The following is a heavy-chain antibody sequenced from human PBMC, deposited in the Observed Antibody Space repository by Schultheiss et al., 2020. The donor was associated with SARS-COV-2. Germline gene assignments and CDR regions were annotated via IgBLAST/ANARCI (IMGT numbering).Heavy chain of an antibody. CDR2: ISYDGSNK. CDR3: ARPYPDPPYYYDSSGYYSAFDY. J-gene: IGHJ4*02. V-gene: IGHV3-30*03. CDR1: GFTFSSYG. Sequence: GGSLRLSCAASGFTFSSYGMHWVRQAPGKGLEWVAVISYDGSNKYYADSVKGRFTISRDNSKNTLYLQMNSLRAEDTAVYYCARPYPDPPYYYDSSGYYSAFDYWGQGTLVTVSS. D-gene: IGHD3-22*01.